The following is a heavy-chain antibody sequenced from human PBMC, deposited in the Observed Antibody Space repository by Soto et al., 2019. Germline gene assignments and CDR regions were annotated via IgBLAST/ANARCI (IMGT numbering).Heavy chain of an antibody. Sequence: ETLSLTCTVSGGSIRSYCWTWVRQAPGMGLEWVGRLKSKGQGETADYAAPVKDRFTISRDDSKDTLYLEMTSLRADDTAVYHCTTDRPLTWGGVIVTWGQGTMVTVSS. CDR1: GGSIRSYC. CDR3: TTDRPLTWGGVIVT. J-gene: IGHJ3*01. CDR2: LKSKGQGETA. D-gene: IGHD3-16*02. V-gene: IGHV3-15*01.